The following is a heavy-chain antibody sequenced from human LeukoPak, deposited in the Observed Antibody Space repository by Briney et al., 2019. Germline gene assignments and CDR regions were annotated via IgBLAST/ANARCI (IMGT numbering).Heavy chain of an antibody. CDR1: GFTFSSYG. CDR2: IWYDGSNK. J-gene: IGHJ4*02. V-gene: IGHV3-33*01. D-gene: IGHD3-10*01. Sequence: GGSLRLSCAASGFTFSSYGMHWVRQAPGKGLEGVAVIWYDGSNKYYADSVKGRFTISRDNSKNTLYLQMNSLRAEDTAVYYCARDGLDYYGSGGYYFDYWGQGTLVTVSS. CDR3: ARDGLDYYGSGGYYFDY.